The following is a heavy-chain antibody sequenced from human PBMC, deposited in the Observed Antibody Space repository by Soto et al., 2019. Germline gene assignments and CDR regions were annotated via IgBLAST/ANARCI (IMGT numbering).Heavy chain of an antibody. J-gene: IGHJ6*02. CDR3: ARSVAVSDGDYYYGMDV. D-gene: IGHD6-6*01. Sequence: PSETLSLTCTVSGGSISSGDYYWSWIRQPPGKGLEWIGYIYYSGSTYYNPSLKSRVTISVDTSKNQFSLKLSSVTAADTAVYYCARSVAVSDGDYYYGMDVWGQGTTVTVSS. V-gene: IGHV4-30-4*01. CDR2: IYYSGST. CDR1: GGSISSGDYY.